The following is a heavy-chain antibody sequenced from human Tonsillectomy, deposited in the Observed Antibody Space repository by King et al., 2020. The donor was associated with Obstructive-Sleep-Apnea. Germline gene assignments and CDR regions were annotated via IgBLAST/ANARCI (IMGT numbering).Heavy chain of an antibody. D-gene: IGHD3-10*01. Sequence: QLQESGPGLVKPSETLSLTCTVSGGSISSNGYYWGWIRQPPGKGLEWIGSRYYSGSTYYNPSLKSRVTISVDTSKNQFSLKLSSVTAADTAVYYCARFARVLLWFGDLLPYYLDYWGQGTLVTVSS. CDR2: RYYSGST. J-gene: IGHJ4*02. CDR3: ARFARVLLWFGDLLPYYLDY. CDR1: GGSISSNGYY. V-gene: IGHV4-39*01.